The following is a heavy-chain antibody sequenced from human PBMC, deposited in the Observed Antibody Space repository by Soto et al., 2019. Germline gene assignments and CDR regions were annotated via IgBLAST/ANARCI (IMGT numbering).Heavy chain of an antibody. D-gene: IGHD3-10*01. CDR2: IIPIFGTA. V-gene: IGHV1-69*01. Sequence: QVQLVQSGAEVKKPGSSVKVSCKASGGTFSSYAISWVRQAPGHGLEWMGGIIPIFGTANYAQKFQGRVTITADESTSTAYMELSSLRSEDTAVYYCARDFPTMVRVVINLSRLGMDVWGQGTTVTVS. CDR3: ARDFPTMVRVVINLSRLGMDV. J-gene: IGHJ6*02. CDR1: GGTFSSYA.